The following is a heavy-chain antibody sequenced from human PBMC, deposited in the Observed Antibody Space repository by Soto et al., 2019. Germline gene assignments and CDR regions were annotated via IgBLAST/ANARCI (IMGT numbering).Heavy chain of an antibody. D-gene: IGHD6-6*01. CDR1: GFTFSSFG. Sequence: GGSLRLSCAASGFTFSSFGMHWVRQAPGKGLEWVAVISYDGSTKLYTDSVKGRFTIARDNSKNILYLQMNSLTIEDTAVFNCARSTSSTLNYYYGMDVWGQGTKVTVSS. CDR3: ARSTSSTLNYYYGMDV. J-gene: IGHJ6*02. CDR2: ISYDGSTK. V-gene: IGHV3-30*03.